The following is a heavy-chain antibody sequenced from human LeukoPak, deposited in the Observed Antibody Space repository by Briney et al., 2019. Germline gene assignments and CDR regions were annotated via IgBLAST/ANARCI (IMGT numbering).Heavy chain of an antibody. V-gene: IGHV4-59*07. CDR3: ARVGGTYYSDGSGYYLTWFDP. CDR2: ISYSGSP. D-gene: IGHD3-22*01. CDR1: GGSSYKLH. J-gene: IGHJ5*02. Sequence: SDTVSLTRTVSGGSSYKLHWRWPTQTPGKRLEWVGYISYSGSPVYNPSLESRVIISVDRSSNHFSLKLTSVTVADTAFYYCARVGGTYYSDGSGYYLTWFDPWGQGTLVTVSS.